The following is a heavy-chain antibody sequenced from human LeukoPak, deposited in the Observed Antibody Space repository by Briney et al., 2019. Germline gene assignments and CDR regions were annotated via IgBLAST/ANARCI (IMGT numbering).Heavy chain of an antibody. J-gene: IGHJ4*02. V-gene: IGHV3-7*01. CDR1: GFTFSSYW. Sequence: GGSLRLSCAASGFTFSSYWMSWVRQAPGKGLEWVANIKQDGSENYYVDSVKGRLTISRDDAKNSLYLQMNSLRAGDTAVYYCARVGNSGWKTDFDYWGQGTLVTVSS. D-gene: IGHD6-19*01. CDR3: ARVGNSGWKTDFDY. CDR2: IKQDGSEN.